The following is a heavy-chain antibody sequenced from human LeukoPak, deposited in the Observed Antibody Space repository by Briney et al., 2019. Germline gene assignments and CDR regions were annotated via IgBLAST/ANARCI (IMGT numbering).Heavy chain of an antibody. CDR3: AKVREYSGYETIDY. CDR1: GFTFSSYA. D-gene: IGHD5-12*01. CDR2: ISGSGGST. J-gene: IGHJ4*02. V-gene: IGHV3-23*01. Sequence: PGGSLRLSCAASGFTFSSYAMSWVRQAPGKGLEWVSAISGSGGSTYYADSVKGRFTISRDNSKNTLYLQMNSLRAEDTAVYYCAKVREYSGYETIDYWGQGTLVTVSS.